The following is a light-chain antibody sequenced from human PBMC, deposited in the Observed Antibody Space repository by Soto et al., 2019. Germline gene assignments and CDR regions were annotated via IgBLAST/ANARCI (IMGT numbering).Light chain of an antibody. V-gene: IGKV3-20*01. Sequence: EIVLTQSPGTLSLSPGEGATLSCRASQSISSNFLAWYQQKRGQAPRLLIHGASNRATGIPDRFSGSGSGTDFTLTITRLEPEDLAVYYCQQYGGSPRTFGQGAKV. CDR1: QSISSNF. CDR2: GAS. J-gene: IGKJ1*01. CDR3: QQYGGSPRT.